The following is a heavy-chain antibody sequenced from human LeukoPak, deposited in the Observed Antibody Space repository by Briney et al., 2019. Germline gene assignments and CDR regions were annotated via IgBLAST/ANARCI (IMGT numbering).Heavy chain of an antibody. CDR3: ARESPLCGGDCYWRSFPDY. CDR2: INAGNGNT. Sequence: ASVKVSCKASGYSFTLYAMHWVRQAPGQRLEWMGWINAGNGNTKYSQKFQGRVTITRDTSASTAYMELSSLRSEDTAVYYCARESPLCGGDCYWRSFPDYWGQGTLVTVSS. D-gene: IGHD2-21*02. CDR1: GYSFTLYA. J-gene: IGHJ4*02. V-gene: IGHV1-3*01.